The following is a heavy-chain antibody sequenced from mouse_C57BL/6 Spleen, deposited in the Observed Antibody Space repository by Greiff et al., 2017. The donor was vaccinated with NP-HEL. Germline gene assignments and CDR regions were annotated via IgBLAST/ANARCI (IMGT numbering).Heavy chain of an antibody. D-gene: IGHD2-5*01. J-gene: IGHJ4*01. CDR3: ARPYYSNFYAMDY. CDR1: GYTFTDHT. Sequence: VKLQESDAELVKPGASVKISCKVSGYTFTDHTIHWMKQRPEQGLEWIGYIYPRDGSTKYNEKFKGKATLTADKSSSTAYMQLNSLTSEDSAVYFCARPYYSNFYAMDYWGQGTSVTVSS. CDR2: IYPRDGST. V-gene: IGHV1-78*01.